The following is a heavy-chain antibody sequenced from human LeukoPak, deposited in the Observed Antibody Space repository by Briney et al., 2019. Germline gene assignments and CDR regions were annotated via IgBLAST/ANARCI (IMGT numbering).Heavy chain of an antibody. D-gene: IGHD2-8*01. V-gene: IGHV3-48*01. J-gene: IGHJ4*02. CDR1: GFTFSSYS. Sequence: GGSLRLSCAASGFTFSSYSMNWVRQAPGKGLEWVSYISSSSSTIYYADSVKGRFTISRDNAKNSLYLQMNSLRAEDTAVYYCARGLYCTNGVCSDYRGQGTLVTVSS. CDR3: ARGLYCTNGVCSDY. CDR2: ISSSSSTI.